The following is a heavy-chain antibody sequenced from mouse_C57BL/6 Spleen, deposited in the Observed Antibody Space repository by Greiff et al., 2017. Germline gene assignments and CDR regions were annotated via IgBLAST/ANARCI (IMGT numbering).Heavy chain of an antibody. V-gene: IGHV1-69*01. D-gene: IGHD1-1*01. CDR3: ARSSNYYGSSYNDY. CDR2: IDPSDCYT. CDR1: GYTFTSYW. Sequence: QVQLQQPGAELVMPGASVKLSCKASGYTFTSYWMHWVKQRPGQGLEWIGEIDPSDCYTNYNQKFKGKSTLTVDKSSSTAYMQLSSLTSEDSAVYYCARSSNYYGSSYNDYWGQGTTLTVSS. J-gene: IGHJ2*01.